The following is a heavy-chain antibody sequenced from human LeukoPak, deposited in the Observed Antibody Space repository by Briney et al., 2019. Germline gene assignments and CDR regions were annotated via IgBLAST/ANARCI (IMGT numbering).Heavy chain of an antibody. CDR2: INHSGST. CDR1: GGSFSGYY. D-gene: IGHD3-9*01. J-gene: IGHJ4*02. Sequence: PSETLSLTCAVYGGSFSGYYWSWIRQPPGKGLEWIGEINHSGSTNYNPSLKSRVTISVDTSKNQFSLKLSSVTAADTAVYYCARGRSKQGILTDYWGQGTLVTVSS. CDR3: ARGRSKQGILTDY. V-gene: IGHV4-34*01.